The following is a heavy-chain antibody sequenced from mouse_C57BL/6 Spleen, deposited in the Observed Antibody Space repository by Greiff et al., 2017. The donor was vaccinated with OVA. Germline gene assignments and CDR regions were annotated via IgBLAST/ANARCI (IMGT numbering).Heavy chain of an antibody. CDR2: ISSGSSTI. V-gene: IGHV5-17*01. Sequence: EVKVEESGGGLVKPGGSLKLSCAASGFTFSDYGMHWVRQAPEKGLEWVAYISSGSSTIYYADTVKGRFTISRDNAKNTLFLQMTSLRSEDTAMYYCAREGRNYFDYWGQGTTLTVSS. J-gene: IGHJ2*01. CDR3: AREGRNYFDY. CDR1: GFTFSDYG.